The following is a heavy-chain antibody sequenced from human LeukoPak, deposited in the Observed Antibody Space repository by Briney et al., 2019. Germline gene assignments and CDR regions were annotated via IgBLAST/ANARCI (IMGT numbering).Heavy chain of an antibody. CDR1: GGSISSRSYY. CDR2: IYYSGST. J-gene: IGHJ4*02. D-gene: IGHD2-15*01. Sequence: SETLSLTCTVSGGSISSRSYYWGWIRQPPGKGLEWIGSIYYSGSTYYNPSLQSRVTISVDTSKNQFSLKLNSVTAADTAVYYCARGYCSGGSCYSGFDYWGQGTLVTVSS. V-gene: IGHV4-39*01. CDR3: ARGYCSGGSCYSGFDY.